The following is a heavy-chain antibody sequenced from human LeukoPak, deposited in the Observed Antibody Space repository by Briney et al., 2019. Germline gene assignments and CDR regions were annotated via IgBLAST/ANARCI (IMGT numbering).Heavy chain of an antibody. J-gene: IGHJ4*02. D-gene: IGHD2-15*01. CDR1: GFTFSNAW. Sequence: PGGSLRLSCAASGFTFSNAWMSWVRQAPGKGLEWVGRTKSKTDGGTTDYAAPVKGRFTISRDDSKNTLYLQMNSLKTAGTAVYYRTLLHSWGQGTLVTVSS. CDR2: TKSKTDGGTT. V-gene: IGHV3-15*01. CDR3: TLLHS.